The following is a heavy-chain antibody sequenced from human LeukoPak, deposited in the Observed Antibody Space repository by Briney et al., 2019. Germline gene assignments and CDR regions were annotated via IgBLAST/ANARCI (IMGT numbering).Heavy chain of an antibody. D-gene: IGHD2-21*02. Sequence: ASVKVSCKAPGYTFTSYAMHWVRQAPGQRLEWMGWINAGNGNTKYSQKFQGRVTITRDTSASTAYMELSSLRSEDTAVYYCARDPYCGGDCYSFEGYYYGMDVWGQGTTVTVSS. CDR1: GYTFTSYA. V-gene: IGHV1-3*01. CDR3: ARDPYCGGDCYSFEGYYYGMDV. J-gene: IGHJ6*02. CDR2: INAGNGNT.